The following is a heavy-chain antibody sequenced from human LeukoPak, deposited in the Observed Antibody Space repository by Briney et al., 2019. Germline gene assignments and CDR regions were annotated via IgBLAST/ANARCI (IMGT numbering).Heavy chain of an antibody. J-gene: IGHJ4*02. CDR3: ARGDYYDSSGYRY. CDR1: GGSISSYY. D-gene: IGHD3-22*01. Sequence: SETLSLTCTVSGGSISSYYWSWIRQPPGKGLEWIGYIYYSGSTNYNPSLKSRVTISVDTSKNQFSLKLSSVTAADTAVYYCARGDYYDSSGYRYWGQGTLVTVSS. V-gene: IGHV4-59*01. CDR2: IYYSGST.